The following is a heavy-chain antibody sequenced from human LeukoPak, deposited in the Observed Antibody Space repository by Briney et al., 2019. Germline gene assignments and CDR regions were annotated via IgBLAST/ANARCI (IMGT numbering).Heavy chain of an antibody. J-gene: IGHJ4*02. V-gene: IGHV3-66*01. CDR3: ARGKGYYDSRLDY. Sequence: HSGKSLRLSCAASGFTVSSNYMSWVRQAPGKGLEWVSVIYSGGSTYYADSVKGRFTISRDNSKNTLYLQMNSLRAEDTAVYYCARGKGYYDSRLDYWGQGTLVTVSS. CDR2: IYSGGST. CDR1: GFTVSSNY. D-gene: IGHD3-22*01.